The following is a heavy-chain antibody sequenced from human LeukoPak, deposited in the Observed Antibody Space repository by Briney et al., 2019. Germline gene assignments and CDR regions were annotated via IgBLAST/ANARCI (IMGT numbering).Heavy chain of an antibody. Sequence: PSETPSLTCTVSGRSMSSYHWSWLRQPPGKGLEWIGYIYYSGSTNYNPSLKSRVTISVDTSKNQFSLKLSSVTAADTAVYYCAREDRGSGSYLLGASSFFDYWGQGTLVTVSS. CDR3: AREDRGSGSYLLGASSFFDY. J-gene: IGHJ4*02. V-gene: IGHV4-59*01. D-gene: IGHD3-10*01. CDR1: GRSMSSYH. CDR2: IYYSGST.